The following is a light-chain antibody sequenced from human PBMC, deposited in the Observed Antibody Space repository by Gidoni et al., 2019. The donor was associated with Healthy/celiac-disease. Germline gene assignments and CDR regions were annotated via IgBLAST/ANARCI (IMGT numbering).Light chain of an antibody. V-gene: IGLV2-14*01. Sequence: QSALTPPASVSRSPGQSLTISCTGTSSDVGGYNYVSWYQQHPGKAPTLVIYDVSNRPSGISNRFSGSKSGNTASLTISGIQAEDEADYYCSAYTSSSTVFGGGTKLTVL. CDR3: SAYTSSSTV. CDR2: DVS. CDR1: SSDVGGYNY. J-gene: IGLJ2*01.